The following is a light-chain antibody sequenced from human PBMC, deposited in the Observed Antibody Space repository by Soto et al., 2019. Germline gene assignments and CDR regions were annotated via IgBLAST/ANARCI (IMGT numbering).Light chain of an antibody. V-gene: IGKV1-33*01. J-gene: IGKJ1*01. CDR1: QDISNY. Sequence: DIQMTQSPSSLSASVGDRVTITCQASQDISNYLNWYQQEPGKAPKLLIYDASNLETGVPSRFSGSGSGTDFTFTISSLQPEDIATYYCQQANSFPWTFGQGTKVDIK. CDR2: DAS. CDR3: QQANSFPWT.